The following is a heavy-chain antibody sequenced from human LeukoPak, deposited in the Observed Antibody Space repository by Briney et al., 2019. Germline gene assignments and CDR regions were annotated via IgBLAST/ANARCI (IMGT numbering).Heavy chain of an antibody. CDR2: ISAYNGNT. CDR1: GYTFTSYG. D-gene: IGHD2-2*02. Sequence: ASVKVSFKASGYTFTSYGISWVRQAPGQGLEWMGWISAYNGNTNYAQKLQGRVTMTTDTSTSTAYMELRSLRSDDTAVYYCARASRAIPYYYYYYMDVWGKGTTVTVSS. J-gene: IGHJ6*03. CDR3: ARASRAIPYYYYYYMDV. V-gene: IGHV1-18*01.